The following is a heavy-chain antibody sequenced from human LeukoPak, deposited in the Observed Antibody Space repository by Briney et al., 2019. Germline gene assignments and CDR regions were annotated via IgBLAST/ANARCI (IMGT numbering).Heavy chain of an antibody. CDR3: ARGDSSGWYSQYFDY. CDR1: GGSFSGYY. V-gene: IGHV4-34*01. D-gene: IGHD6-19*01. J-gene: IGHJ4*02. Sequence: SETLSLTCAVYGGSFSGYYWSWIRQPPGKGLEWIGEIYHSGSTNYNPSLKSRVTISVDKSKNQFSLKLSSVTAADTAVYYCARGDSSGWYSQYFDYWGQGTLVTVSS. CDR2: IYHSGST.